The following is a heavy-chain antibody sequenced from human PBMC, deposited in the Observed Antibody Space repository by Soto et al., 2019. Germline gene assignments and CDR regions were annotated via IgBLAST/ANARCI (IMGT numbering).Heavy chain of an antibody. D-gene: IGHD2-2*01. J-gene: IGHJ4*02. CDR3: ASPGRYCISTSCYVFFDY. CDR1: GGTFSSYA. CDR2: IIPIFGTA. Sequence: SVKVSCKASGGTFSSYAISWVRQAPGQGLEWMGGIIPIFGTANYAQKFQGRVTITADESTSTAYMELSSLRSEDTAVYYCASPGRYCISTSCYVFFDYWGQGTLVTVSS. V-gene: IGHV1-69*13.